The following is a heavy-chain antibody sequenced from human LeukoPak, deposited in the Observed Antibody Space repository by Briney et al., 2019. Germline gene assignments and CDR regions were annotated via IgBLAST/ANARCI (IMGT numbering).Heavy chain of an antibody. Sequence: GGSLRLSCVASGFTFSSYAMTWVRQAPGKGLEWVSTILASGGTYYTDSVKGRFTVSRDNSKNSLYLQMNSLRAEDTAVYYCAKYYYTSGSSGGRVFDYWGQGTLVTVSS. V-gene: IGHV3-23*01. CDR2: ILASGGT. CDR1: GFTFSSYA. D-gene: IGHD3-10*01. J-gene: IGHJ4*02. CDR3: AKYYYTSGSSGGRVFDY.